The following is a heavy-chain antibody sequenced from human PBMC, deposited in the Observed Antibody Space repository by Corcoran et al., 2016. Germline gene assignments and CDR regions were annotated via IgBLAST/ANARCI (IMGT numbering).Heavy chain of an antibody. D-gene: IGHD3-22*01. CDR2: IYYTGGST. J-gene: IGHJ3*02. CDR3: ARDPDRRGYRRDYAFDI. Sequence: QLQLQESGPGLLKPSETLSLTCTVSRGSISSTTDYWGWIRQPPGKGLEWMGSIYYTGGSTYYNPSLKSRVTISVDTSKNQFSLNLTSVTAADTAVYYCARDPDRRGYRRDYAFDIWGQGTMVTVSS. CDR1: RGSISSTTDY. V-gene: IGHV4-39*07.